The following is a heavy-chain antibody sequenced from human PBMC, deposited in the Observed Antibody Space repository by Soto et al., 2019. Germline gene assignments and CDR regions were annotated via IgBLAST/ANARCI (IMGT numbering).Heavy chain of an antibody. V-gene: IGHV1-18*01. Sequence: ASVKVSCKASGYTSTTYGISWVRQAPGQGLEWLGWINTHNGNTNYAQNLQGRVIMTADTSTSTAYMELRSLRSDDTAIYYCTREGSAPYYYYGMDAWGQGTTVTVSS. J-gene: IGHJ6*02. CDR2: INTHNGNT. CDR3: TREGSAPYYYYGMDA. CDR1: GYTSTTYG. D-gene: IGHD3-10*01.